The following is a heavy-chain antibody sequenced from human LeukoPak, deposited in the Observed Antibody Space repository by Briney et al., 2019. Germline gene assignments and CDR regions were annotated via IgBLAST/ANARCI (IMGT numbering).Heavy chain of an antibody. V-gene: IGHV1-3*01. CDR3: AVIVVVPPTSLNYYYGMDV. Sequence: ASVKVSCKASGHTFTSYAMHWVRQAPGQRLEWMGWINVGNDNTKYSQKFQGRVTITRDTSASTAYMELSSLRSEDTAMYYCAVIVVVPPTSLNYYYGMDVWGQGTTVTVSS. CDR1: GHTFTSYA. D-gene: IGHD2-2*01. J-gene: IGHJ6*02. CDR2: INVGNDNT.